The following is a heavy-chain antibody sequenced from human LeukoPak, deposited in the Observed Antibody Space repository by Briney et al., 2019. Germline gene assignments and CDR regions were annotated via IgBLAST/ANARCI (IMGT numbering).Heavy chain of an antibody. V-gene: IGHV3-74*01. Sequence: PGGSLRLSCAASGFTFSSYWMHWVRQAPGKGLVWVSRINSDGSSTSYADSVKGRSTISRDNAKNTLYLQMNGLRAEDTAVYYCAKTDCSGGSCYSGAFDYWGQGTLVTVSS. D-gene: IGHD2-15*01. J-gene: IGHJ4*02. CDR3: AKTDCSGGSCYSGAFDY. CDR1: GFTFSSYW. CDR2: INSDGSST.